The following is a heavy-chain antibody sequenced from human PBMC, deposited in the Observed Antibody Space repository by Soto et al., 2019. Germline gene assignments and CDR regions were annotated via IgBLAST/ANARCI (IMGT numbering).Heavy chain of an antibody. CDR1: GGSIISYC. J-gene: IGHJ4*02. D-gene: IGHD3-22*01. CDR2: IYYSGST. Sequence: SETLSLTCTVSGGSIISYCWSWIRQPPGKGLEWIGYIYYSGSTNYNPSLKSRVTISVDTSKNQFSLKLSSVTAADTAVYYCARHEGGNSSGYYPPTFDYWGQGTLVTVSS. V-gene: IGHV4-59*08. CDR3: ARHEGGNSSGYYPPTFDY.